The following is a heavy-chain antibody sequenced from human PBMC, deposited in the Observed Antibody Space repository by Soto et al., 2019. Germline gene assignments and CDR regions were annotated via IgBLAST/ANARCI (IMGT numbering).Heavy chain of an antibody. CDR2: ISYDGSNK. CDR3: ARSPIPWELLLDY. D-gene: IGHD1-26*01. CDR1: GFTFSSYA. V-gene: IGHV3-30-3*01. Sequence: QVQLVESGGGVVQPGRSLRLSCAASGFTFSSYAMHWVRQAPGKGLEWVAVISYDGSNKYYADFVKGRFTISRDNSKNSLYLQMNSLRAEDTAVYYCARSPIPWELLLDYWGQGTLVTVSS. J-gene: IGHJ4*02.